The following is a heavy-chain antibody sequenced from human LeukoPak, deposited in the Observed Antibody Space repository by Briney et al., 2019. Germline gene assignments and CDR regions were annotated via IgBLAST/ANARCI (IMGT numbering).Heavy chain of an antibody. CDR1: GFTFDDYD. J-gene: IGHJ4*02. Sequence: PGGSLRLSCAASGFTFDDYDLNWVRQAPGKGLEWVSGISWNGRNTAYAGSLKGRFTISRDNAKNSLYLQMNSLRAEDTAVYYCAKSQSHFVVVVAAITPEYWGQGTLVTVSS. CDR2: ISWNGRNT. V-gene: IGHV3-20*04. CDR3: AKSQSHFVVVVAAITPEY. D-gene: IGHD2-15*01.